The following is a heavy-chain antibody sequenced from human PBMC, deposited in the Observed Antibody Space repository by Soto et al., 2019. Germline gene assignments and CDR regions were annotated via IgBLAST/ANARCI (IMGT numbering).Heavy chain of an antibody. J-gene: IGHJ5*02. CDR3: ARGAIVVVPAATRGWFDP. Sequence: SETLSLTCAVSGYSISSCYYWGLIRQPPGKGLEWIWEINHSGSTNYNPSLKSRVTISVDTSKNQSSLKLSSVTAADTAVYYCARGAIVVVPAATRGWFDPWGQGTLVTVSS. V-gene: IGHV4-38-2*01. D-gene: IGHD2-2*01. CDR1: GYSISSCYY. CDR2: INHSGST.